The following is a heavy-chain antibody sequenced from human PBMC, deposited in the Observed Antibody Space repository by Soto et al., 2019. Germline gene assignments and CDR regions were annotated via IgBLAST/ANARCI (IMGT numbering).Heavy chain of an antibody. CDR3: ARVLSYSSSSGAGHEYYGMDV. J-gene: IGHJ6*02. CDR2: IYYSGST. CDR1: GGSISSYY. V-gene: IGHV4-59*01. Sequence: PSETLSLTCTVSGGSISSYYWSWIRQPPGKGLEWIGYIYYSGSTNYNPSLKSRVTISVDTSKNQFSLKLSSVTAADTAVYYCARVLSYSSSSGAGHEYYGMDVWGQGTTVTVSS. D-gene: IGHD6-6*01.